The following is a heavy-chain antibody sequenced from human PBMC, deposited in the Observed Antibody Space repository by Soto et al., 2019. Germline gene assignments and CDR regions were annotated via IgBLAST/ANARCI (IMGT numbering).Heavy chain of an antibody. CDR1: GFTFSSYS. CDR3: ARDSGEAVANYNFDY. V-gene: IGHV3-21*01. J-gene: IGHJ4*02. Sequence: GGSLRLSCAASGFTFSSYSMNWVRQAPGKGLEWVSSISSSSSYIYYADSVKGRFTISRDNAKDSLYLQMNSLRAEDTAVYYCARDSGEAVANYNFDYWGQGTLVTV. CDR2: ISSSSSYI. D-gene: IGHD6-19*01.